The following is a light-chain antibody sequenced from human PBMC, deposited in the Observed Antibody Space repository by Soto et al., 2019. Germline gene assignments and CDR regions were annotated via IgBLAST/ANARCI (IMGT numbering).Light chain of an antibody. CDR1: SRDIGGYNY. V-gene: IGLV2-14*01. J-gene: IGLJ1*01. CDR3: RSYTSSRTLV. CDR2: EVT. Sequence: QSALAQPASVSGSPGQSITISCTGTSRDIGGYNYVSWYQQYPGTAPKLMIYEVTDRPSGVSNRFSGSKSGNTACLTISGLQADDEAEYYCRSYTSSRTLVFGTGTKVTAL.